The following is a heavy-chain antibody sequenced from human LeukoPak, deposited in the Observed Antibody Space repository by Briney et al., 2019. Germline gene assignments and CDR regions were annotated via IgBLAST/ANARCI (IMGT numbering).Heavy chain of an antibody. Sequence: PGGFLRLPCAASGFTFDNYRMSWVRQAPGKGLEWVSTVNADGGNTYYADSVKGRFTISRDNSKSTLILQMNSLRVEDTALYYCTKRVKYGGTWDHFADWGQGTLVTVSS. CDR2: VNADGGNT. CDR1: GFTFDNYR. CDR3: TKRVKYGGTWDHFAD. J-gene: IGHJ4*02. D-gene: IGHD1-26*01. V-gene: IGHV3-23*01.